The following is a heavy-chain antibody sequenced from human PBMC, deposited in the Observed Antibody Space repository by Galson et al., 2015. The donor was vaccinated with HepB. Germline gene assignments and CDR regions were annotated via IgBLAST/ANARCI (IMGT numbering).Heavy chain of an antibody. V-gene: IGHV1-18*01. J-gene: IGHJ4*02. Sequence: QSGAEVKKPGASVKVSCKASGYTFSTYGISWVRQAPGQGLEWMGRISGYNGNANYAQRFQGRVTMTTDTSASTVYMEVRSLRYDDTAVYYCARGGVATIGGPTFDYWGQGTPVTVSS. CDR3: ARGGVATIGGPTFDY. CDR2: ISGYNGNA. D-gene: IGHD5-12*01. CDR1: GYTFSTYG.